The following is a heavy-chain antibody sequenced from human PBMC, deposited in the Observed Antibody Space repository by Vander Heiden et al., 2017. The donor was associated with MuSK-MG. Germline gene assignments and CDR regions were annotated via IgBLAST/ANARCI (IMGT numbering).Heavy chain of an antibody. D-gene: IGHD6-19*01. V-gene: IGHV1-46*03. CDR3: ARRGGIAVAGPLGEDYFDY. Sequence: QVQLVQSGAEVKKPGASVKVSCKASGYTFTSYYMHWVRQAPGQGFEWMGIINPSGGSTSYAQKFQGIVTMTRDTSTSTVYMELSSLRSEDTAVYYCARRGGIAVAGPLGEDYFDYWGQGTLVTVSS. J-gene: IGHJ4*02. CDR2: INPSGGST. CDR1: GYTFTSYY.